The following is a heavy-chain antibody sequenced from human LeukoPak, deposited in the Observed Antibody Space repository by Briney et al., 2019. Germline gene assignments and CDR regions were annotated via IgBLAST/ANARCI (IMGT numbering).Heavy chain of an antibody. CDR3: AAKGIAAAAIDY. V-gene: IGHV1-8*01. CDR2: MNANSGST. CDR1: GYTFTSYG. Sequence: GASVKVSCKASGYTFTSYGINWVRQAPGQGVEWMAWMNANSGSTGYSQNFQGRVTMTRNTYINTAYLELSSVRSEDTAVYYCAAKGIAAAAIDYWGQGTLVTVSS. D-gene: IGHD6-25*01. J-gene: IGHJ4*02.